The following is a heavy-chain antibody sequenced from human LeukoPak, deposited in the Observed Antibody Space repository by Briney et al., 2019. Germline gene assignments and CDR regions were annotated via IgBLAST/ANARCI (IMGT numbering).Heavy chain of an antibody. CDR2: TYYSGST. CDR3: ARGKEVITMLRGLKPGYYFDY. Sequence: PSETLSLTCTVSGGSISSSSYYWGWIRQPPGKGLEWIGYTYYSGSTKYKSSLKSRVTISVDTSKNQFSLKLSSVTAADTAVYYCARGKEVITMLRGLKPGYYFDYWGQGTLVTVSS. CDR1: GGSISSSSYY. V-gene: IGHV4-61*05. J-gene: IGHJ4*02. D-gene: IGHD3-10*01.